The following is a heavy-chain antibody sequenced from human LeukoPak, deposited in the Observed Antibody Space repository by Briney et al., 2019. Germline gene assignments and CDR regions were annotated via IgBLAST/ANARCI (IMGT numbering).Heavy chain of an antibody. CDR1: GGSISSYY. Sequence: SETLSLTCTVSGGSISSYYWSWIRQPPGKGLEWIGYIYYSGSTNYNPSLKSRVTISVDTSKNQFSLRLSSVTAADTAVYYGARITAFGGVTDYMDVWGRGTTATVSS. CDR2: IYYSGST. CDR3: ARITAFGGVTDYMDV. J-gene: IGHJ6*03. V-gene: IGHV4-59*01. D-gene: IGHD3-16*01.